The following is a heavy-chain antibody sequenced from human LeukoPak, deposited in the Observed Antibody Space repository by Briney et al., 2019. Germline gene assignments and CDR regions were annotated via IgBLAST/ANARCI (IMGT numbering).Heavy chain of an antibody. CDR2: ISNSGTT. J-gene: IGHJ4*02. V-gene: IGHV4-59*01. D-gene: IGHD2-21*01. CDR1: GVSIRSYY. CDR3: ARTPPGDRVIDY. Sequence: SSETLSLTCTVSGVSIRSYYWSWIRQSPGKGLEWIGHISNSGTTNYNPSLKNRVTISVDTSGNQFSLKLTSVTAADTAVYYCARTPPGDRVIDYWGQGTLVTVSS.